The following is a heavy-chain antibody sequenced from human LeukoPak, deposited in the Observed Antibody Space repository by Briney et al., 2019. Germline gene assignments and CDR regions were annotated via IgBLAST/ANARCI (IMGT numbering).Heavy chain of an antibody. CDR2: IHHSGRT. J-gene: IGHJ3*02. Sequence: PSETLSLTCTVSGDSITSGYYWGWIRQPPGKGLEWIGSIHHSGRTYYNPSLKSRVTKSVDTSKNQFSLKLSSVTAADTAVYYCARVRSVAQGGAFDIWGQGTMVTVSS. CDR1: GDSITSGYY. CDR3: ARVRSVAQGGAFDI. V-gene: IGHV4-38-2*02. D-gene: IGHD6-6*01.